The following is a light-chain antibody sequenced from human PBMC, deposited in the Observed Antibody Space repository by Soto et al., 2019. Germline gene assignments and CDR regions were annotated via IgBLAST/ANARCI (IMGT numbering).Light chain of an antibody. V-gene: IGKV3-20*01. CDR1: QSVSSSY. CDR3: QQYGSSPPIT. J-gene: IGKJ5*01. CDR2: GAS. Sequence: EIVLTPSPGPLSLSPGDRATLSCRASQSVSSSYLAWYQQKPGQAPRLLIYGASSRATGIPDRFSGSGSGTDFSFTISKLEPEDVGVYYWQQYGSSPPITFDQGTRLEIK.